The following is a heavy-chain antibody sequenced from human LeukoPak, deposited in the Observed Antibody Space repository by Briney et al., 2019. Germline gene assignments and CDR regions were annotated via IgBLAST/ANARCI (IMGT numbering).Heavy chain of an antibody. J-gene: IGHJ4*02. CDR1: GGSFSGYY. D-gene: IGHD3-22*01. CDR3: ARGQYYYDSSGYYDDY. Sequence: SETLSLTCAVYGGSFSGYYWSWIRQPPGKGLEWIGEINHSGSTNYNPSLKSRVTISVDTSKNQFSLKLSSVTAADTAVYYCARGQYYYDSSGYYDDYWGQGTLVTVSS. V-gene: IGHV4-34*01. CDR2: INHSGST.